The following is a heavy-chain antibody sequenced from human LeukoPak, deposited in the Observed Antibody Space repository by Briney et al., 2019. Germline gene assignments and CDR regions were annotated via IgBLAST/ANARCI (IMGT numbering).Heavy chain of an antibody. CDR2: INHSGGT. CDR3: ARGWYSSYFDY. D-gene: IGHD6-19*01. Sequence: DPSETLSLTCAVYGGSFSGYYWSWIRQPPGKGLEWIGEINHSGGTNYNPSLKSRVTISVDTSKNHFSLKLSSVTAADTAVYYCARGWYSSYFDYWGQGTLVTVSS. V-gene: IGHV4-34*01. J-gene: IGHJ4*02. CDR1: GGSFSGYY.